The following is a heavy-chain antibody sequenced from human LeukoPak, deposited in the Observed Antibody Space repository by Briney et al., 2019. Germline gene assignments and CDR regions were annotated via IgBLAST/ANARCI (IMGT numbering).Heavy chain of an antibody. Sequence: SETLSLTCAVYGGSFSGYYWSWIRQPPGKGPEWIGEINHSGSTNYNPSLKSRVTMSVDTSKNQFSLKLSSVTAADTAVYYCARSNYVWGSYRPRQSDAFDIWGQGTMVTVSS. CDR1: GGSFSGYY. D-gene: IGHD3-16*02. V-gene: IGHV4-34*01. CDR3: ARSNYVWGSYRPRQSDAFDI. CDR2: INHSGST. J-gene: IGHJ3*02.